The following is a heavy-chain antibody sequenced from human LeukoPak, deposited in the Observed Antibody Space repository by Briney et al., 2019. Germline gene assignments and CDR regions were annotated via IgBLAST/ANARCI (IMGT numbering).Heavy chain of an antibody. Sequence: SETLSLTCAVSGGSISSSNWWSWVRQPPGKGLEWIGEIYHSGSTNYNPSLKSRVTISVDKSKNQFSLKLSSVTAADTAVYYCARDRVAAAGGRRMDVWGQGTTVTVSS. CDR1: GGSISSSNW. D-gene: IGHD6-13*01. CDR2: IYHSGST. V-gene: IGHV4-4*02. CDR3: ARDRVAAAGGRRMDV. J-gene: IGHJ6*02.